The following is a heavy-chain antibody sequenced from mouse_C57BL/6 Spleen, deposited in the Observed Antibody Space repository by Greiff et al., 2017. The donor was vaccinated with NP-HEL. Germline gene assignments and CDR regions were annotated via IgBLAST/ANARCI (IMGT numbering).Heavy chain of an antibody. CDR2: IRNKANGYTT. CDR3: ARNGYYDYVTTFAY. Sequence: EVKLQESGGGLVQPGGSLSLSCAASGFTFTDYYMSWVRQPPGKALEWLGFIRNKANGYTTEYSASVKGRFTISRDNSQSILYLQMNALRAEDSATYYCARNGYYDYVTTFAYWGQGTLVTVSA. CDR1: GFTFTDYY. D-gene: IGHD2-4*01. V-gene: IGHV7-3*01. J-gene: IGHJ3*01.